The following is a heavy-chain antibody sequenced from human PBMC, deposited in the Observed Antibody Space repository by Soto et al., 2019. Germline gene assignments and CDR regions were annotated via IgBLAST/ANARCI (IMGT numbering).Heavy chain of an antibody. CDR3: ARASDCSGGRCYWSDWFDP. V-gene: IGHV4-34*01. CDR2: INHSGST. J-gene: IGHJ5*02. D-gene: IGHD2-15*01. CDR1: GGSFSGYY. Sequence: SETLSLTCAVYGGSFSGYYWSWIRQPPGKGLEWIGEINHSGSTNYNPSLKSRVTISVDTSKNQFSLKLNSVTAADTAVYYCARASDCSGGRCYWSDWFDPWGQGTLVTVSS.